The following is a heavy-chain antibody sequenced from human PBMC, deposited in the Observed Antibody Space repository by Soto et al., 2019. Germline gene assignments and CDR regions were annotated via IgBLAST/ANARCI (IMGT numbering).Heavy chain of an antibody. CDR2: IYYSGST. Sequence: QVQLQESGPGLVKPSQTLSLTCTVSGGSISSGDYYWSWIRQPPGKGLEWIGYIYYSGSTYYNPSLKSRVTLSVDTPNNHFSLKLSSVTAADTAVYYCARVSTYYYGSGNEANAFDIWGQGTMVTVSS. J-gene: IGHJ3*02. CDR3: ARVSTYYYGSGNEANAFDI. CDR1: GGSISSGDYY. D-gene: IGHD3-10*01. V-gene: IGHV4-30-4*01.